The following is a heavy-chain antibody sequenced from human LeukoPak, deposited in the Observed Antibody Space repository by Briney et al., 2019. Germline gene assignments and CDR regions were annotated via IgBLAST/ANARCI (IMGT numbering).Heavy chain of an antibody. V-gene: IGHV3-23*01. J-gene: IGHJ4*02. CDR3: AKGADSSGWYVVGFDY. CDR1: GFTFSSYA. CDR2: ISGSGGST. Sequence: QTGGSLRLSCAASGFTFSSYAMSWVRQAPGKGLEWVSAISGSGGSTYYADSVKGRFTISRDNSKNTLYLQMNSLRAEDAAVYYCAKGADSSGWYVVGFDYWGQGTLVTVSS. D-gene: IGHD6-19*01.